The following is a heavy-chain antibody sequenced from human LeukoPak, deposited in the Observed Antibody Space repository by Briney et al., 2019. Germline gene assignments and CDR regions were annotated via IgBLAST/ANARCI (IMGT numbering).Heavy chain of an antibody. Sequence: GGSLRLSCAASGVTLSSYAMSWVRQAPGKGLEWVSAISVSGNTYHADSVKGRFTISRDSSKNTLYLQMNRLRAEDTAVYYCARGPSGANNLWMDYWGQGTLVTVSS. CDR3: ARGPSGANNLWMDY. CDR2: ISVSGNT. D-gene: IGHD1-20*01. J-gene: IGHJ4*02. V-gene: IGHV3-23*01. CDR1: GVTLSSYA.